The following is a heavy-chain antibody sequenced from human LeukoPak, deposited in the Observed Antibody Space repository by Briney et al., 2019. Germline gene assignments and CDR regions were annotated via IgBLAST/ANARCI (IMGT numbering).Heavy chain of an antibody. CDR1: GFTFSGHW. CDR3: TRDRSRAEDD. Sequence: PGGSLRLSCVASGFTFSGHWMSWVRQAPGKGLEWVANINQGGSDKYYVDSVKGRFTISRDNANNLLYLQMNSLRGEDTAAYYCTRDRSRAEDDWGQGTLVTVSS. D-gene: IGHD1-14*01. CDR2: INQGGSDK. J-gene: IGHJ4*02. V-gene: IGHV3-7*01.